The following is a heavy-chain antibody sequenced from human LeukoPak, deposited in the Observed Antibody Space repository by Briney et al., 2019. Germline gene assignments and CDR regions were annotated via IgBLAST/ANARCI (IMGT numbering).Heavy chain of an antibody. V-gene: IGHV1-69*13. CDR1: GGTFSSYA. J-gene: IGHJ4*02. CDR2: IIPIFGTT. D-gene: IGHD3-3*01. Sequence: SVKVSCKASGGTFSSYAISWVRQAPGQGLEWMGGIIPIFGTTNYAQKFQGRVTITADESTSTAYMELSSLRSEDTAVYYCATFRAHNYDFWSGYLDYWGQGTLVTVSS. CDR3: ATFRAHNYDFWSGYLDY.